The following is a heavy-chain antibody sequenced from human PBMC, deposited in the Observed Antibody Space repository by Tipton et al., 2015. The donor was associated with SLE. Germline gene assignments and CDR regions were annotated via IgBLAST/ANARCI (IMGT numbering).Heavy chain of an antibody. CDR1: GGSISSYY. J-gene: IGHJ6*02. CDR3: AKEGDYYDSSGDYYYYGMDV. CDR2: IYTSGST. Sequence: TLSLTCTVSGGSISSYYWSWIRQPAGKGLEWIGRIYTSGSTNYNPSPKSRVTMSVDTFKNQFSLKLSSVTAADTAVYYCAKEGDYYDSSGDYYYYGMDVWGQGTTVTVSS. D-gene: IGHD3-22*01. V-gene: IGHV4-4*07.